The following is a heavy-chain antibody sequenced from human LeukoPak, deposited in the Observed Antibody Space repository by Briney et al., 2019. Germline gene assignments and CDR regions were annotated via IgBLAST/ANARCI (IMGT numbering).Heavy chain of an antibody. CDR3: ARSMAMVPGGY. Sequence: GASVKVSCKASGYSFTAYYMHWVRQASGQGLEWMGVINPSGGTTTYAQKFQGRVTMTRDSPTSTVYMEVSSLRSEDTAVYYCARSMAMVPGGYWGQGTLVTVSS. V-gene: IGHV1-46*01. CDR2: INPSGGTT. D-gene: IGHD4/OR15-4a*01. J-gene: IGHJ4*02. CDR1: GYSFTAYY.